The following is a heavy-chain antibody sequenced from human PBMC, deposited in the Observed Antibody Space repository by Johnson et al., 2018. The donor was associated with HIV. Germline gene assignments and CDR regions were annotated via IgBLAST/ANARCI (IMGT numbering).Heavy chain of an antibody. CDR3: ARATHYYDSSGYYIDAFDI. J-gene: IGHJ3*02. Sequence: VQLVESGGGVVRPGGSLRLSCAAAGFTFDDYGMSWVRQAPGKGLEWVSGISWNSGNIGYADSVKGRFTISRDNAKNSLYLQMNSLRAEDTALYYCARATHYYDSSGYYIDAFDIWGQGTMVTVSS. D-gene: IGHD3-22*01. V-gene: IGHV3-20*04. CDR2: ISWNSGNI. CDR1: GFTFDDYG.